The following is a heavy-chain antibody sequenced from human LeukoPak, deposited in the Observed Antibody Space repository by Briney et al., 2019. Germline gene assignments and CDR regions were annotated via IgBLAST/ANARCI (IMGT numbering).Heavy chain of an antibody. CDR3: ASQPTYYYDSSGYSV. CDR1: GGSISSSSYY. CDR2: IYYSGST. D-gene: IGHD3-22*01. J-gene: IGHJ3*01. V-gene: IGHV4-39*07. Sequence: SETLSLTCTVPGGSISSSSYYWGWIRQPPGKGLEWIGSIYYSGSTYYNPSLKSRVTISVDTSKNQFSLKLSSVTAADTAVYYCASQPTYYYDSSGYSVWGQGTMVTVSS.